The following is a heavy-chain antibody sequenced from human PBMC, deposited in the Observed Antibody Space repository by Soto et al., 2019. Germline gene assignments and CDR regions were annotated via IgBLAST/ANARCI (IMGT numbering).Heavy chain of an antibody. J-gene: IGHJ4*02. V-gene: IGHV6-1*01. D-gene: IGHD6-13*01. Sequence: SQTLSLTCAISGESVSTNIAAWNWIRQSPSRGLEWLGRTYYRSKWYNDYAVSVKSRITINPDTSKNQFSLQLKSVAPEDTAVYYRARVIAATGVFDYWGQGPLVTVSS. CDR1: GESVSTNIAA. CDR3: ARVIAATGVFDY. CDR2: TYYRSKWYN.